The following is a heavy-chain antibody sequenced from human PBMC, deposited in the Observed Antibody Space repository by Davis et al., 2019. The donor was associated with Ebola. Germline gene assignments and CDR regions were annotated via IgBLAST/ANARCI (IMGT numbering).Heavy chain of an antibody. Sequence: SETLSLTCTVSGGSISGYFWSWIRQPPGKGLECIGYLYFSGSTNYNPSLKSRVTISVDTSKNQFSLKLSSVTAADTAVYYCARGELGYCSGGSCYWFDPWGQGTLVTVSS. CDR3: ARGELGYCSGGSCYWFDP. CDR1: GGSISGYF. D-gene: IGHD2-15*01. CDR2: LYFSGST. V-gene: IGHV4-59*01. J-gene: IGHJ5*02.